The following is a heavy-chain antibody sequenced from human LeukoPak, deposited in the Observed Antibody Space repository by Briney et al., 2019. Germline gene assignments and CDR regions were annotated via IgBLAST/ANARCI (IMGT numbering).Heavy chain of an antibody. CDR2: IYYSGST. J-gene: IGHJ3*02. D-gene: IGHD2-21*01. CDR1: GGSISRGGDY. CDR3: AKCGLAFDI. V-gene: IGHV4-31*03. Sequence: SQTLSLTCTLAGGSISRGGDYWSWIRQQPGRGLEWTAYIYYSGSTYYNPSLKSRVTISVDTSKNQFSLKLSSVTAADTAVYYCAKCGLAFDIWGQGTMVTVSS.